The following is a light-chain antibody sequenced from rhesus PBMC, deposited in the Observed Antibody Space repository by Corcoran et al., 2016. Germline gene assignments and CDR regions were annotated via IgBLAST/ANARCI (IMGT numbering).Light chain of an antibody. CDR3: QHYYDNPFT. V-gene: IGKV1S12*01. J-gene: IGKJ3*01. Sequence: DIQMTQSPSALSASVGDRVTISCRASQNIYSNLAWYQQKPGKAPKLLIYAASRLQTGIPPRFSGSGSGTDFTLTISSLQPEDSAAYYCQHYYDNPFTFGPGTKLDIK. CDR1: QNIYSN. CDR2: AAS.